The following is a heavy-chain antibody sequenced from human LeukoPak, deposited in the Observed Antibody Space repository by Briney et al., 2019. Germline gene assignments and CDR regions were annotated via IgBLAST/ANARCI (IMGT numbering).Heavy chain of an antibody. V-gene: IGHV4-34*01. Sequence: SETLSLIHAVYWGSFSGYYWSWIRQPPGKRLECIGEINHSGSTNSTPSLKSRVTISVDTSKNQFSLKLSSVTAADTAVYYCARGPPYYYATSGSLDYWGQGTLVTVSS. CDR1: WGSFSGYY. CDR2: INHSGST. J-gene: IGHJ4*02. CDR3: ARGPPYYYATSGSLDY. D-gene: IGHD3-22*01.